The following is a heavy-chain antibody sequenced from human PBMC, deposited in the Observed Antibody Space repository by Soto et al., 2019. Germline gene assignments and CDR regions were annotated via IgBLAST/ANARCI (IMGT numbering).Heavy chain of an antibody. Sequence: QGLEWMGWMNPNSGNTGYAQKFQGRVTMTRNTSISTAYMELSSLRSEDTAVYYCARVGRKYQLPTFDDYWGQGTLVTVSS. D-gene: IGHD2-2*01. V-gene: IGHV1-8*01. CDR2: MNPNSGNT. J-gene: IGHJ4*02. CDR3: ARVGRKYQLPTFDDY.